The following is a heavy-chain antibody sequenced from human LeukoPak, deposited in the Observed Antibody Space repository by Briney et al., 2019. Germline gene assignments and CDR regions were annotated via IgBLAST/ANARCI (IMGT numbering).Heavy chain of an antibody. D-gene: IGHD5-18*01. CDR3: ARGGYSYGYMGYSDY. Sequence: ASVKVSCKASGYTFNYYGISWVRQAPGQGLEWMRWISAYTGGTNYAQSLQGRVTMTTDTSTSTAYMELRSLRSDDTAVYYCARGGYSYGYMGYSDYWGQGTLVTVSS. J-gene: IGHJ4*02. CDR2: ISAYTGGT. V-gene: IGHV1-18*01. CDR1: GYTFNYYG.